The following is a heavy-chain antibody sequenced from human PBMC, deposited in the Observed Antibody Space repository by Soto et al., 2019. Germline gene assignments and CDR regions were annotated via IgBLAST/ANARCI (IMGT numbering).Heavy chain of an antibody. CDR1: GFSFRNFG. J-gene: IGHJ4*02. CDR3: AKNFDSRGELSYFDY. CDR2: ISYDGSEK. V-gene: IGHV3-30*18. Sequence: GGSLRLSCAASGFSFRNFGTHWVRQAPGKGLEWVAVISYDGSEKDYADSVEGRLTISRDNSKYTVDLQMNSLRVEDTAVYYCAKNFDSRGELSYFDYWGQGNLVTVSS. D-gene: IGHD3-22*01.